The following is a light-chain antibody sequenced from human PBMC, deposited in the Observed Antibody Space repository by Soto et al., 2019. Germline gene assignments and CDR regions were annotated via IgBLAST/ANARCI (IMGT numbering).Light chain of an antibody. V-gene: IGLV1-44*01. CDR1: TSNIGRNI. J-gene: IGLJ2*01. CDR3: ATWDDSLNGVV. CDR2: GNS. Sequence: QSALTQPPSASGTPGQRVTMSCSGSTSNIGRNIVNWFQQLPGTPPKLLIYGNSQRPSGVPDRFSGSKSGTSASLAISGLQSEDEADYYCATWDDSLNGVVFGGGTKLTVL.